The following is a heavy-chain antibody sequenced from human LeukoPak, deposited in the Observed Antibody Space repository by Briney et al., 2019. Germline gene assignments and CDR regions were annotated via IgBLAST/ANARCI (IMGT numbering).Heavy chain of an antibody. Sequence: SETLSLTCTVSGGSISSYYWSWIRQPPGKGLEWIGYIYYSGSTNYNPSLESRVTISVDTSKNQFSLKLSSVTAADTAVYYCARSREIAVAAWWFDPWGQGTLVTVSS. V-gene: IGHV4-59*01. J-gene: IGHJ5*02. D-gene: IGHD6-19*01. CDR3: ARSREIAVAAWWFDP. CDR2: IYYSGST. CDR1: GGSISSYY.